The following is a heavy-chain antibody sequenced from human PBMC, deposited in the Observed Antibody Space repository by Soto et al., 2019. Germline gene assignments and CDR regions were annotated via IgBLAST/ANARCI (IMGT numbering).Heavy chain of an antibody. D-gene: IGHD3-9*01. J-gene: IGHJ4*02. CDR1: GYTFSNYY. CDR3: ARNLRYYDILAGLDY. CDR2: INPNGGSS. V-gene: IGHV1-46*01. Sequence: QVHLVQSGAEVKKPGASVKVSCKASGYTFSNYYVHWVRQAPGQGLEWMGLINPNGGSSTYAQKFQGRVTMTRDTSKTTVYMELSSLRSEDSAVYYCARNLRYYDILAGLDYWGQGTLVSVSS.